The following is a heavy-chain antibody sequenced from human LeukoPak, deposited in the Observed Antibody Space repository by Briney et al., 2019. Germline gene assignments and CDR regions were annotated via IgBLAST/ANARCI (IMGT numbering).Heavy chain of an antibody. CDR2: ISSSSSYI. Sequence: GGSLRLSCAASGFTFSSYSMNWVRQAPGKGLEWVSSISSSSSYIYYADSVKGRFTISRDNAKNSLYLQMNSLRAEDTAVYYCAREGTMVRGTMDVWGKGTTVTISS. J-gene: IGHJ6*03. CDR1: GFTFSSYS. V-gene: IGHV3-21*01. CDR3: AREGTMVRGTMDV. D-gene: IGHD3-10*01.